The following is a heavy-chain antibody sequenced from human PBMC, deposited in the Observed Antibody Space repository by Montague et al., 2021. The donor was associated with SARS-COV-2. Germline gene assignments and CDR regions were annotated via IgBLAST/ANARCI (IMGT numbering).Heavy chain of an antibody. J-gene: IGHJ5*02. CDR1: GGSISSSSYY. CDR2: IYYSGST. Sequence: SETLSLPCTVSGGSISSSSYYWGWIRQPPGKGLEWIGCIYYSGSTYYNPSLKSRVTISVDTSTNQFPLKLSSVTAADTYVYYCARVYSGFEDRTGSDTWGQGTLVTVSS. V-gene: IGHV4-39*01. CDR3: ARVYSGFEDRTGSDT. D-gene: IGHD5-12*01.